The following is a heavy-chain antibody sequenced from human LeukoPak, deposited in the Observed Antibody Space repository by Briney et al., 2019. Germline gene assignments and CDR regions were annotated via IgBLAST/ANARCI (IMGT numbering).Heavy chain of an antibody. CDR1: GFTFSSYE. J-gene: IGHJ6*03. D-gene: IGHD3-10*01. Sequence: VGSLRLSCAASGFTFSSYEMSWVRQAPGKGLEWVSYINRSGSTIYNADSVKGRFTISRDNAKISLYLQMNRLRAEDTAVYYCARGPYASGTYGRRGWVHYMDVWGKGTTVTISS. CDR2: INRSGSTI. V-gene: IGHV3-48*03. CDR3: ARGPYASGTYGRRGWVHYMDV.